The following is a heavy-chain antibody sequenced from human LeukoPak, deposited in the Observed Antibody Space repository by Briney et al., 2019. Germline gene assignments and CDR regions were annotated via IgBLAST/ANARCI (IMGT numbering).Heavy chain of an antibody. CDR3: ATLYDSSGYGLDY. Sequence: ASVKVSCKASGYTFTSYDINWVRQATGQGLEWMGWMNPNSGNTGYAQKFQGRVTMTRNTSISTAYMELSSLRSEDTAVYYCATLYDSSGYGLDYWGQGTLVTVSS. CDR1: GYTFTSYD. D-gene: IGHD3-22*01. CDR2: MNPNSGNT. V-gene: IGHV1-8*01. J-gene: IGHJ4*02.